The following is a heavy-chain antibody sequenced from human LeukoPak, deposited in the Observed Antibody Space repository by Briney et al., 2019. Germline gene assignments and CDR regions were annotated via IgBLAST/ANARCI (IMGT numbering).Heavy chain of an antibody. CDR3: ARHVWLQPFDY. CDR1: GGSICSYY. V-gene: IGHV4-59*08. CDR2: IYYSGST. J-gene: IGHJ4*02. Sequence: PSETLSLTCTVSGGSICSYYWSWIRQSPGKGLEWIGYIYYSGSTNYNPSLKSRVTISVDTSKNQFSLKLSSVTAADTAVYYCARHVWLQPFDYWGQGTLVTVSS. D-gene: IGHD3-9*01.